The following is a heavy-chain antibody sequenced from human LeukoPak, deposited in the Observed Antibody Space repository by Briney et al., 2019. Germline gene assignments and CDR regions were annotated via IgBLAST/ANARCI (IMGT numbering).Heavy chain of an antibody. J-gene: IGHJ4*02. CDR1: GFTFSSNA. Sequence: GRSLRLSCAASGFTFSSNAMHWVRQAPGKGLEWVAVISYDGSNKYYADSVKGRFTISRDNSKNTLYLQMNSLRAEDTAVYYCARDFADGPLDWGQGTLVTVSS. CDR3: ARDFADGPLD. V-gene: IGHV3-30*04. CDR2: ISYDGSNK.